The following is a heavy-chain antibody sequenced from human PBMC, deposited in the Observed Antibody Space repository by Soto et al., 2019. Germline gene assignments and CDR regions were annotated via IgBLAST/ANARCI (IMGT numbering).Heavy chain of an antibody. J-gene: IGHJ4*02. CDR2: IYYSGRT. CDR1: CESISSSSYY. D-gene: IGHD2-21*02. Sequence: WETLSLTCIVSCESISSSSYYWGWIRQPPGKGLEWIGSIYYSGRTYYNPSFKSRVTISIDTSKNQFSLKLSSVTATDTAVYYCARQRTTVVTQAYFDHWGQGALVTVSS. V-gene: IGHV4-39*01. CDR3: ARQRTTVVTQAYFDH.